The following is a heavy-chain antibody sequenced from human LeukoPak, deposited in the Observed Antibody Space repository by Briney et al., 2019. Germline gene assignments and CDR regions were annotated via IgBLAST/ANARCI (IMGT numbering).Heavy chain of an antibody. D-gene: IGHD4-17*01. Sequence: PGGSLRLSCTSSGFNLGDDAWSWFRQAPWRGLEFVSFIRKKGYGETTDYAASVRGRFTISRDDAKSTAYLQMNSLEIDDTALYYCSRGLHYDGDTNYYFYQCGRGTQVTVSS. CDR1: GFNLGDDA. J-gene: IGHJ4*02. V-gene: IGHV3-49*03. CDR3: SRGLHYDGDTNYYFYQ. CDR2: IRKKGYGETT.